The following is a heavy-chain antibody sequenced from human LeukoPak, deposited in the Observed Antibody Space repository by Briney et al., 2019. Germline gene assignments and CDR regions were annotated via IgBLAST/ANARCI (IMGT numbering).Heavy chain of an antibody. CDR1: GGSFSGYY. J-gene: IGHJ3*02. D-gene: IGHD6-19*01. V-gene: IGHV4-34*01. CDR3: AREGSIAVAHDAFDI. CDR2: INHSGST. Sequence: KPAETLSLTCAVYGGSFSGYYGSWIRQPPGKGLEWIGEINHSGSTNYNPSLKSRVTISVDTYKNQFSLKLSSVTAADTAVYYCAREGSIAVAHDAFDIWGQGTLVTVSS.